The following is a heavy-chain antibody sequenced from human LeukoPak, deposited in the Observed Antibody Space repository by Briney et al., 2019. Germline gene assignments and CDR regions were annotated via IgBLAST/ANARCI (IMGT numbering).Heavy chain of an antibody. J-gene: IGHJ4*02. CDR2: INPNNGGT. D-gene: IGHD7-27*01. CDR3: ARDSTGDYYFDY. CDR1: GYTFTGYY. Sequence: ASVKVSCKASGYTFTGYYMHWVRQAPGQGLEWMGWINPNNGGTNYAQKFQGRVTMTRDTSISTAYMELSRLRSDDTAVYYCARDSTGDYYFDYWGQGTLVTVSS. V-gene: IGHV1-2*02.